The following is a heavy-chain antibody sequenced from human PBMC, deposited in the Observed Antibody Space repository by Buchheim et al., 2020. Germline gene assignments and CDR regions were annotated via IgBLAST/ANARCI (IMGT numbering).Heavy chain of an antibody. CDR2: INSDGSST. CDR1: GFTFSSYW. V-gene: IGHV3-74*01. CDR3: ARGEDCSGGRCYDVYGMDV. Sequence: EVQLVETGGGLVQPGGSLRLSCVASGFTFSSYWMHWVRQAPGKGLVWVSRINSDGSSTSYADSVKGRFTISRDNAKSTLYLQMNSLRVEDTAVYYCARGEDCSGGRCYDVYGMDVWGQGTT. J-gene: IGHJ6*02. D-gene: IGHD2-15*01.